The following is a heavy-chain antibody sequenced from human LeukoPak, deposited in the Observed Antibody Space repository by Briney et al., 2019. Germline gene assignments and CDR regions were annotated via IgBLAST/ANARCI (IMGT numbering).Heavy chain of an antibody. CDR1: GYTFTSYD. CDR3: ARRGYKTGTPRDDAFDI. CDR2: MNPNSGNT. Sequence: ASVKVSCKASGYTFTSYDINWVRQATGQGLEWMGWMNPNSGNTGYAQKFQGRVTITRNTSISTAYMELSSLRSEDTAVYYCARRGYKTGTPRDDAFDIWGQGTMVTVSS. J-gene: IGHJ3*02. D-gene: IGHD1-1*01. V-gene: IGHV1-8*03.